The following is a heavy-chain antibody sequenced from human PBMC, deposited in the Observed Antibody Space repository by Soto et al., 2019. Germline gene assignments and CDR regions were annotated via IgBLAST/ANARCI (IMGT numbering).Heavy chain of an antibody. CDR3: AKNGLDNSPSAIDS. D-gene: IGHD2-8*01. V-gene: IGHV1-69*13. Sequence: GASVKVSCKASGGTLRRYGISWVRQAPGQGLEWMGGIILIFGTPNYAQKFQGRVTISADESTSTAYMELSSLRAEDTALYYCAKNGLDNSPSAIDSWGPGTPVTVSS. J-gene: IGHJ4*02. CDR1: GGTLRRYG. CDR2: IILIFGTP.